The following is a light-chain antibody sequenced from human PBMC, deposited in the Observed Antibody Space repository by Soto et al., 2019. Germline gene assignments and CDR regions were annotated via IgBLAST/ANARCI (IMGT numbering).Light chain of an antibody. Sequence: QYALTQPASVSGSPGQSITISCTGTSSDVGGYNYVSWFQQHPGIVPKLMIYEVSNRPSGVSNRFSGSKSVNTASLTISGLQSEDEAYYYCISYTSKSTWVFGGGTKLTVL. CDR2: EVS. CDR1: SSDVGGYNY. V-gene: IGLV2-14*01. J-gene: IGLJ2*01. CDR3: ISYTSKSTWV.